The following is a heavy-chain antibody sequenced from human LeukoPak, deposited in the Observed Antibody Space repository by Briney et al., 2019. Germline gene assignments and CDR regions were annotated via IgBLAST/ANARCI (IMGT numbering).Heavy chain of an antibody. Sequence: ASVKVSCKAPGGTFTDYSLSWVRQAPGQGLEWMGRVIPRPGRSSYEPKFQGRVTITADRSTDTAYMELFSLRSEDTAVYYCARDRVDFHDRSGFVVVASDTWGQGTMVTVSS. CDR3: ARDRVDFHDRSGFVVVASDT. D-gene: IGHD3-22*01. V-gene: IGHV1-69*04. CDR1: GGTFTDYS. CDR2: VIPRPGRS. J-gene: IGHJ3*02.